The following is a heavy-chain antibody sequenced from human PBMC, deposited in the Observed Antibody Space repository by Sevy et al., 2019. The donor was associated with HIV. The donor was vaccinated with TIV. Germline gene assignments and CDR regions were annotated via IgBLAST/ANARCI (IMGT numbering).Heavy chain of an antibody. CDR2: INRDGTQK. Sequence: GGSLRLSCAASGFTFTTYWMIWIRQAPGKGLEWVANINRDGTQKYYADSLKDRFTISRDNAENSLYLQMNSLRAEDTAVYYCAREAQLGDAFDIWGQGTMVTVSS. D-gene: IGHD6-13*01. CDR3: AREAQLGDAFDI. V-gene: IGHV3-7*01. J-gene: IGHJ3*02. CDR1: GFTFTTYW.